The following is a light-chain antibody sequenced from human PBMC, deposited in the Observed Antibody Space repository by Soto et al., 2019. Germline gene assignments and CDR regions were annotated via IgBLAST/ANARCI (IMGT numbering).Light chain of an antibody. CDR3: KHYGYPQWT. J-gene: IGKJ1*01. CDR1: QSFRGL. V-gene: IGKV3-20*01. Sequence: EVVLTQSPVTLSLWARERVTLWSRASQSFRGLLAWYQQKPGQATRLLIYGASSRATGIQDRFSGSGSGTDFTLTISRMEPEDFAVYYCKHYGYPQWTLGQGTKVDIK. CDR2: GAS.